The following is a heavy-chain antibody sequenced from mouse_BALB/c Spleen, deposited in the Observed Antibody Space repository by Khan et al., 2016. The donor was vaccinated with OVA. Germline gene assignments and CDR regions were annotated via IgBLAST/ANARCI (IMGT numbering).Heavy chain of an antibody. CDR3: ARSPPVGDLWFAY. D-gene: IGHD3-3*01. CDR1: GYSITSDYA. V-gene: IGHV3-2*02. Sequence: EVKLEESGPGLVKPSQSLSLTCTVTGYSITSDYAWNWIRQFPGNKLEWMGYISYSGSTSYNPSLKSRISITRDTSKNQFFLQLNSVTTEDTATYYGARSPPVGDLWFAYWGQGTLVTVSA. J-gene: IGHJ3*01. CDR2: ISYSGST.